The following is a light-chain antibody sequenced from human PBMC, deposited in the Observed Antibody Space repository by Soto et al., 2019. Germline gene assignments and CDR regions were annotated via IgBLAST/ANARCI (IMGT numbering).Light chain of an antibody. Sequence: DIQMTQSPSSLSASVGDRVTITCQASQNINNYLNWYQQKPGRAPKLLIYDASNLEAGVPSRLRGSGSGTDFTFTISRLQPEDTATYCCQQYENIPTFGQGTRLEIK. CDR3: QQYENIPT. CDR2: DAS. V-gene: IGKV1-33*01. CDR1: QNINNY. J-gene: IGKJ5*01.